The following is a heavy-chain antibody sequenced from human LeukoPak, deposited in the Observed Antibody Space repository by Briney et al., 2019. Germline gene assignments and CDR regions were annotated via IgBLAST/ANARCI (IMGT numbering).Heavy chain of an antibody. CDR1: GFTFSSYA. CDR2: ISGSGGST. J-gene: IGHJ5*02. D-gene: IGHD6-19*01. V-gene: IGHV3-23*01. CDR3: AKGKGGTRIAVAGTRFDP. Sequence: PGGSLRLSCAASGFTFSSYAMSWVRQAPGKGLEWVSAISGSGGSTYYADSVKGRFTISRDNSKNTLYLQMNSLRAEDTAVYYCAKGKGGTRIAVAGTRFDPWGQGTLVTVSS.